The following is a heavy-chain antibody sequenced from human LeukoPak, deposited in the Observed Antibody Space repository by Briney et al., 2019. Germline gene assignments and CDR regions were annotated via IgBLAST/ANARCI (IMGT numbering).Heavy chain of an antibody. V-gene: IGHV3-15*01. CDR1: GFTFSNAW. D-gene: IGHD6-25*01. Sequence: PGGSLRLSCAASGFTFSNAWMGWVRLAPGKGLEWVGRIRSKTNAGTTDYAAPAKGRFAISRDDSKNTLYLQMNSLKTEDTAVYYCTTGAAGNWGQGTLVTVSS. J-gene: IGHJ4*02. CDR2: IRSKTNAGTT. CDR3: TTGAAGN.